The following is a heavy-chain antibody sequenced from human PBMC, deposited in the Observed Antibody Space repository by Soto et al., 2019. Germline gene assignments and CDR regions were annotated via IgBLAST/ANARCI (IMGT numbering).Heavy chain of an antibody. CDR1: GGSINSRSYY. V-gene: IGHV4-39*01. Sequence: PSETLSLTCTVSGGSINSRSYYWGWIRQPPGKGLDWIGNIYYSGTTYYYPSLKSRVTISVDTSKNQFSLKLSSVTAADTAVYFCARAPIPPALPYTYFDYWGRGILVPVSS. CDR3: ARAPIPPALPYTYFDY. CDR2: IYYSGTT. J-gene: IGHJ4*02. D-gene: IGHD2-2*01.